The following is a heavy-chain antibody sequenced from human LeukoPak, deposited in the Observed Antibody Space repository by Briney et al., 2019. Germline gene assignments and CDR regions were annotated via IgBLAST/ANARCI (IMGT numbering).Heavy chain of an antibody. J-gene: IGHJ4*02. V-gene: IGHV1-2*02. CDR3: VPSNDWTYYFDY. CDR1: GYTFTGYY. D-gene: IGHD3-9*01. CDR2: INPDSGGT. Sequence: ASVNVSCKASGYTFTGYYMHSVRQAPGHGLEWMGWINPDSGGTNYAQKFQGRVTMTRDTSISTAYMEVSRLRSDDTAVYYCVPSNDWTYYFDYWGQGTLVTVSS.